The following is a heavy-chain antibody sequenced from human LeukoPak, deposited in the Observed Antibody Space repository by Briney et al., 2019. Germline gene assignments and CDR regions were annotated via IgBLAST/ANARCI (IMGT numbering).Heavy chain of an antibody. CDR3: AKDKGGSGKYYFDY. D-gene: IGHD6-19*01. Sequence: HTGGSLRLSCVASGFPFDDYAMHWVRQAPGKGLEWVSGISWNSYNIDYADSVKGRFTISRDNAKNSLYLQMNSLRAEDMALYYCAKDKGGSGKYYFDYWGQGTLVTVSS. CDR1: GFPFDDYA. CDR2: ISWNSYNI. V-gene: IGHV3-9*03. J-gene: IGHJ4*02.